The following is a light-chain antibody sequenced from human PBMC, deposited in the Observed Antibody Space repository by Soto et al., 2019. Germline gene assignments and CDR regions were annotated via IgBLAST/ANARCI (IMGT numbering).Light chain of an antibody. Sequence: QSALTQPRSVSGSPGQSVTISCTGTSSDVGGYNYVSWYQQHPGKAPKLMIYDDSKRPSGVPDRFSGSKSGNTASLTISGLQAEDEADYYCCSYAGSYVFGTGTKLTLL. CDR2: DDS. J-gene: IGLJ1*01. CDR3: CSYAGSYV. CDR1: SSDVGGYNY. V-gene: IGLV2-11*01.